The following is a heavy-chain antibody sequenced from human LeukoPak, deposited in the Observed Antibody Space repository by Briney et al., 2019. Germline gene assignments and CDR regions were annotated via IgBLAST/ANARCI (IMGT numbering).Heavy chain of an antibody. CDR2: IYHSGST. Sequence: SETLSLTCTVSGYSISSGYYWGWIRQPPGKGLEWIGSIYHSGSTYYNPSLKSRVTISVDTSKNQFSLKLSSVTAADTAVYYCARVRSIAAPSFDYWGQGTLVTVSS. CDR1: GYSISSGYY. CDR3: ARVRSIAAPSFDY. V-gene: IGHV4-38-2*02. J-gene: IGHJ4*02. D-gene: IGHD6-6*01.